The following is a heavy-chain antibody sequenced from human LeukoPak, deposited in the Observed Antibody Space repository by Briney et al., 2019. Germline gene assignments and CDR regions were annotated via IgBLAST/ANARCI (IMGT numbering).Heavy chain of an antibody. D-gene: IGHD3-10*02. CDR3: AELGITMIGGV. J-gene: IGHJ6*04. Sequence: GGSLRLSCAASGFTFSNYWMSWVRQAPGKGLEWVANIKDDGSGKYYVDSLKGRFTISRDNAKNSLYLQMNSLRAEDTAVYYCAELGITMIGGVWGKGTTVTISS. CDR2: IKDDGSGK. V-gene: IGHV3-7*01. CDR1: GFTFSNYW.